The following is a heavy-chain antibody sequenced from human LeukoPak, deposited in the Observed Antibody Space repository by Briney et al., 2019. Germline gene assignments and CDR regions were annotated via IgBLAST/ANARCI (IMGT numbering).Heavy chain of an antibody. CDR1: GGSFSGYY. Sequence: SETLSLTCAVYGGSFSGYYWSRIRQPPGKGLEWIGEINHSGSTNYNPSLKSRVTISVDTSKNQFSLKLSSVTAADTAVYYCARLGSLDSSSFNWFDPWGQGTLVTASS. D-gene: IGHD6-13*01. CDR3: ARLGSLDSSSFNWFDP. J-gene: IGHJ5*02. V-gene: IGHV4-34*01. CDR2: INHSGST.